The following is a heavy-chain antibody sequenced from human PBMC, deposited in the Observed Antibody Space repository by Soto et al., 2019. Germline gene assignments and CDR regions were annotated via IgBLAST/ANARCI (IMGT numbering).Heavy chain of an antibody. CDR1: GYSFANYW. Sequence: PGESLKISCQCSGYSFANYWIAWVRQMPGKGLEWVGVIYPGDSDTRYSPSFRGQVTISADKSISHVYLQWSSLKASDTAMYYCARNSLRQYYYGMDVWGQGTTVTVSS. CDR3: ARNSLRQYYYGMDV. D-gene: IGHD3-10*01. CDR2: IYPGDSDT. V-gene: IGHV5-51*01. J-gene: IGHJ6*02.